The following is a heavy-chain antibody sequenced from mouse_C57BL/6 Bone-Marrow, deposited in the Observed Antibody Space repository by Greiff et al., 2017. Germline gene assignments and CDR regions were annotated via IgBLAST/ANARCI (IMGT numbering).Heavy chain of an antibody. V-gene: IGHV14-3*01. CDR1: GFNIKNTY. CDR2: IDPANGNT. J-gene: IGHJ2*01. CDR3: ADHGSSPYYFDS. Sequence: EVQLQESVAELVRPGASVKLSCTASGFNIKNTYMHWVKQRPEQGLEWIGRIDPANGNTKYAPKFQGKATITADTSSNTAYLQLSSLTAEDTAIYYGADHGSSPYYFDSWGQGTTRTVSS. D-gene: IGHD1-1*01.